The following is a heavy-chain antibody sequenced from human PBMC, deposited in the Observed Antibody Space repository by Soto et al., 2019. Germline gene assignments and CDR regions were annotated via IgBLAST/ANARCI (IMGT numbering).Heavy chain of an antibody. CDR3: ARDRGSGSSNWFDP. Sequence: QVQLVQSGAEVRKPGSSVKVSCKASGGTFSRHAISWVRQAPGQGLEWVAVISYDGSNKYYADSVKGRFTISRDNSKITLYLQMNSLRAEDTAVYYCARDRGSGSSNWFDPWGQGTLVTVSS. CDR2: ISYDGSNK. V-gene: IGHV3-30*16. J-gene: IGHJ5*02. D-gene: IGHD3-10*01. CDR1: GGTFSRHA.